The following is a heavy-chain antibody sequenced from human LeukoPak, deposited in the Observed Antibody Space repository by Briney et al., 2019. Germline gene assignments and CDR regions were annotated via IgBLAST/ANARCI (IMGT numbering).Heavy chain of an antibody. V-gene: IGHV3-74*01. D-gene: IGHD4-17*01. CDR2: INSDGSRT. J-gene: IGHJ4*02. CDR1: GFTFSSYW. Sequence: PGGSLRLSCAASGFTFSSYWMHWVRQAPGKGLVRGSRINSDGSRTSYADSVKGRFTISRDNAKNTLYLQMNSLRAEDTAVYYCAGGKATVKDYWGQGTLVTVSS. CDR3: AGGKATVKDY.